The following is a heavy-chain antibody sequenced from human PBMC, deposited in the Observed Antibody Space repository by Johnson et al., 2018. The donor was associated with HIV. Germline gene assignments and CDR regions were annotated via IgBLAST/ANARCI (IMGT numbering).Heavy chain of an antibody. CDR1: GFTFSDYY. Sequence: QVQLVESGGGVVQPGRSLRLSCAASGFTFSDYYMSWIRQAPGKGLEWVSYISSSGRTIYYADSVKGRFTISRDNAKNSLYLQMNSLSAEDTAVYYCARVFYRYSSSSTAAFDIWGQGTMVTVSS. V-gene: IGHV3-11*04. CDR3: ARVFYRYSSSSTAAFDI. J-gene: IGHJ3*02. D-gene: IGHD6-6*01. CDR2: ISSSGRTI.